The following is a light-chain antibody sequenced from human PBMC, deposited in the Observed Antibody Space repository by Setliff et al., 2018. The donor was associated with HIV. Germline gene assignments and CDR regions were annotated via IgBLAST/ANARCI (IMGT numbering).Light chain of an antibody. Sequence: QSVLTQPPSVSAAPGQKVIISCSGSSSNIGNFYVSWYQQFPGTAPKLLIYPKSDRPSGVPDRFSGSKSGTSASLAITGLQAEDEADYYCQSYDSSLSGFVFGTGTKVTVL. CDR3: QSYDSSLSGFV. CDR2: PKS. J-gene: IGLJ1*01. CDR1: SSNIGNFY. V-gene: IGLV1-40*01.